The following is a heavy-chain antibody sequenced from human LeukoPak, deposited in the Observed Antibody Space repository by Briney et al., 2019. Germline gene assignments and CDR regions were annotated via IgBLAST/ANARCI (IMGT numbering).Heavy chain of an antibody. CDR2: IYHSGST. J-gene: IGHJ4*02. V-gene: IGHV4-38-2*01. D-gene: IGHD2-15*01. CDR3: ASRVTVAAAKNFDS. Sequence: SETLSLTCAASGYSINSGFYWGWIRRPPGKGLEWIASIYHSGSTYYNPSLKSRATISVDASENQFSLKVTSVTAADTAVYYCASRVTVAAAKNFDSWGQGTLVTVSS. CDR1: GYSINSGFY.